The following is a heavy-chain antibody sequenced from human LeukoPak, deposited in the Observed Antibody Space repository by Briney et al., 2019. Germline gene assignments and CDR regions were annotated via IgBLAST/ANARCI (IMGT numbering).Heavy chain of an antibody. CDR1: GGSISSYY. V-gene: IGHV4-4*07. J-gene: IGHJ3*02. CDR3: ARGNSNRGAEDAFDI. Sequence: SETLSLTCTVSGGSISSYYWSWIRQPAGKGLEWIGRIYTSGSTNYNPSLKSRVTMSVDTSKNQFSLKLSSVTAADTAVYYCARGNSNRGAEDAFDIWGQGTMVTVSS. CDR2: IYTSGST. D-gene: IGHD4-11*01.